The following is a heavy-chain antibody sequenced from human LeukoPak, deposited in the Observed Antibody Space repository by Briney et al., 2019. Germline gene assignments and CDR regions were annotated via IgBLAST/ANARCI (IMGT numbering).Heavy chain of an antibody. J-gene: IGHJ5*02. Sequence: PGGSLRLSCAASGFTFSSYGMHWVRQAPGKGLEWVSVISGGGGSTYYADSVKGRFTISRDNSKNTLYLQMDSLRADDTAVYYCARSPTAINGYFDPWGQGTLVTVSS. D-gene: IGHD2-2*01. CDR2: ISGGGGST. CDR3: ARSPTAINGYFDP. V-gene: IGHV3-23*01. CDR1: GFTFSSYG.